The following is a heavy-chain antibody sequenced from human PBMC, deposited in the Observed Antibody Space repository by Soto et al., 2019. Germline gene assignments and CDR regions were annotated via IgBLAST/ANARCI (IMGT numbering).Heavy chain of an antibody. Sequence: SVSNAWMNWVRQAPGKGLEWVGRIKSKTDGGTTDYAAPVKGRFTISRDDSKNKLYLQMNSLKTEDTAVYYCTTDLGYRDAFDIWGHGTLVTVSS. J-gene: IGHJ3*02. CDR2: IKSKTDGGTT. CDR1: SVSNAW. D-gene: IGHD2-2*01. V-gene: IGHV3-15*07. CDR3: TTDLGYRDAFDI.